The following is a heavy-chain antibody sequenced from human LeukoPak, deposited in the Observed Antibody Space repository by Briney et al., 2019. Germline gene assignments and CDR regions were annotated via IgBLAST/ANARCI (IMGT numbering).Heavy chain of an antibody. D-gene: IGHD3-22*01. CDR1: GGSISSSRYY. CDR3: ASHDSSRSSFDY. V-gene: IGHV4-39*01. Sequence: SETLSLTCTVLGGSISSSRYYWGWIRQPPGKGLEWIGSIYYSGSTYYNPSLKSRVTISVDTSKNQFSLKLSSVTAADTAVHYCASHDSSRSSFDYWGQGTLVTVSS. J-gene: IGHJ4*02. CDR2: IYYSGST.